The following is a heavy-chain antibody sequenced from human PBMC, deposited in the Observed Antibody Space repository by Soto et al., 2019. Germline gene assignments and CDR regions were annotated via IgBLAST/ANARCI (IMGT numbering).Heavy chain of an antibody. CDR1: GFTFSSYG. CDR3: ASGGSSLNFDS. Sequence: LRLSCAASGFTFSSYGMHWVRQAPGKGLEWVAVIWHDGSSTSYADSVKGRFTISRDNAKNTLYLQMNSLRAEDTAVYYCASGGSSLNFDSWGQGTLVTVSS. V-gene: IGHV3-33*03. D-gene: IGHD6-6*01. CDR2: IWHDGSST. J-gene: IGHJ4*02.